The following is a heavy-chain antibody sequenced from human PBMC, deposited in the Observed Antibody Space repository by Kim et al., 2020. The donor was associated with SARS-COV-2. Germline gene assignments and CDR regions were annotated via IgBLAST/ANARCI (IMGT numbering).Heavy chain of an antibody. CDR3: ARDMTPSGSGSSPFDY. V-gene: IGHV3-21*01. J-gene: IGHJ4*02. D-gene: IGHD3-10*01. Sequence: GGSLRLSCAASGFTFSSYSMNWVRQAPGKGLEWVSSISSSSSYIYYADSVKGRFTISRDNAKNSLYLQMNSLRAEDTAVYYCARDMTPSGSGSSPFDYWGQGTLVTVSS. CDR2: ISSSSSYI. CDR1: GFTFSSYS.